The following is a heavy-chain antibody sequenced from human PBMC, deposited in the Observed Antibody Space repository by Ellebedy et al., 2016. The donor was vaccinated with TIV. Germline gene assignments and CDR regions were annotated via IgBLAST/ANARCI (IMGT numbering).Heavy chain of an antibody. CDR3: ARDQKEYRFWSGPTYYYYYYMDV. CDR1: GGTFSSYA. D-gene: IGHD3-3*01. J-gene: IGHJ6*03. Sequence: SVKVSXXASGGTFSSYAISWVRQAPGQGLEWMGGIIPIFGTANYAQKFQGRVTITADESTSTAYMELSSLRSEDTAVYYCARDQKEYRFWSGPTYYYYYYMDVWGKGTTVTVSS. CDR2: IIPIFGTA. V-gene: IGHV1-69*13.